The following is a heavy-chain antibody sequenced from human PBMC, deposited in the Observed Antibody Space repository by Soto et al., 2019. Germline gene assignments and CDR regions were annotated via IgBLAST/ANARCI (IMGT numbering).Heavy chain of an antibody. CDR1: GGTFSSYT. J-gene: IGHJ4*02. Sequence: QVQLVQSGAEVKKPGSSVKVSCKASGGTFSSYTISWVRQAPGQGLEWMGRIIPILGIANYAQKFQGRVTITADKSTSTAYMELSSLRSEDTAVYYCARSGYYCTNAVCYFDYWGQGTLVTVSS. V-gene: IGHV1-69*02. CDR3: ARSGYYCTNAVCYFDY. CDR2: IIPILGIA. D-gene: IGHD2-8*01.